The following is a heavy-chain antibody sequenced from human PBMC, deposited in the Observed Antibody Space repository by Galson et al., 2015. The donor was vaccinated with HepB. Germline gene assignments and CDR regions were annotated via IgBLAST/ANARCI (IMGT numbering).Heavy chain of an antibody. V-gene: IGHV3-21*01. CDR3: ARRDCSDGVCSFDY. D-gene: IGHD2-8*01. Sequence: SLRLSCAASGFSFSSSSMNWVRQAPGKGLEWVASISRSRYIYYADSVKGRFTVSRDNAENSLSLQMNSLRAEDTAVYYCARRDCSDGVCSFDYWGQGTLVTVSS. CDR1: GFSFSSSS. CDR2: ISRSRYI. J-gene: IGHJ4*02.